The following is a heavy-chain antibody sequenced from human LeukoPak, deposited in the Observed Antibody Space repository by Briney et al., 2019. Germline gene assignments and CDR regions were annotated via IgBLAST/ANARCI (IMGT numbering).Heavy chain of an antibody. J-gene: IGHJ5*02. Sequence: SETLTLTYTASGRSISSYYWNWIPQPPGKELQSIGYIYFSGSTNYKPSLQSRVTISVNTSNNQFSLKLSSVTAADTALYYCARDNWAVTTVYNWFDPWGQGTLVTVSS. D-gene: IGHD4-17*01. CDR2: IYFSGST. V-gene: IGHV4-59*01. CDR3: ARDNWAVTTVYNWFDP. CDR1: GRSISSYY.